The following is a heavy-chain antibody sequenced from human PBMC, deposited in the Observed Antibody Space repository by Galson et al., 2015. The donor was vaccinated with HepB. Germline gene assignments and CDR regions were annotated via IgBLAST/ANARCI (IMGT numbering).Heavy chain of an antibody. D-gene: IGHD3-3*01. V-gene: IGHV3-30*19. CDR3: ARDAWSGYYTDWYFDL. CDR2: ISYDGSNK. J-gene: IGHJ2*01. Sequence: SLRLSCAASGFTFSSYGMHWVRQAPGKGLEWVAVISYDGSNKYYADSVKGRFTISRDNSKNTLYLQMNSLRAEDTAVYYCARDAWSGYYTDWYFDLWGRGTLVTVSS. CDR1: GFTFSSYG.